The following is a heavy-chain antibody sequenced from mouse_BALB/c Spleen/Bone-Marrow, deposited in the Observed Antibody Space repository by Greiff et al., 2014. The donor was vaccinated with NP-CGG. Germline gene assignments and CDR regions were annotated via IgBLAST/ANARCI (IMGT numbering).Heavy chain of an antibody. J-gene: IGHJ1*01. Sequence: VQLQQSGVELVKPGASVKLSCKASGNTFTSYDINWVRQRPEQGLEWIGWIFPGDNTTKYNEKFKGKATLSTDKSSSTVHMQLSRLTSEDSAVYFCVRSRLRDWYFDVWGAGTTVTISS. V-gene: IGHV1-85*01. D-gene: IGHD1-2*01. CDR2: IFPGDNTT. CDR1: GNTFTSYD. CDR3: VRSRLRDWYFDV.